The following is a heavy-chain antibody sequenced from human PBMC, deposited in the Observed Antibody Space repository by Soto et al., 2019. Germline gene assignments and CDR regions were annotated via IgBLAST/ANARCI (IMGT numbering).Heavy chain of an antibody. D-gene: IGHD3-16*02. Sequence: KESGPTLVKPTQTLTLTCNFSGFSLSTSGMRVGWIRQPPGKALEWLALIYWDDDKRYSPSLKSRLTITKDTSKNQVVLTMTDVDPVDTATYYCAHGESSMTTRYWYFDLWGRGTLVTVSS. J-gene: IGHJ2*01. CDR3: AHGESSMTTRYWYFDL. V-gene: IGHV2-5*02. CDR1: GFSLSTSGMR. CDR2: IYWDDDK.